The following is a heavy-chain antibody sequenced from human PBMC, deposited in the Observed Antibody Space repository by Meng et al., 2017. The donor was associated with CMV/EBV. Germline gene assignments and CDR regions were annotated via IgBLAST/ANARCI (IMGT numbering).Heavy chain of an antibody. J-gene: IGHJ4*02. V-gene: IGHV3-66*02. Sequence: GESLKTSCAASGFTVSSNYMSWVRQAPGKGLEWVSVIYSGGSTYYADSVKGRFTISRDNSKNTLYLQMNSLRAEDTAVYYCAREVVPDYWGQGTLVTVSS. CDR1: GFTVSSNY. CDR3: AREVVPDY. D-gene: IGHD2-2*01. CDR2: IYSGGST.